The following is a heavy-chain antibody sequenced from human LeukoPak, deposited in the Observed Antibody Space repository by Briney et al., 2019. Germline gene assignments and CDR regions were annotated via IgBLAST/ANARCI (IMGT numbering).Heavy chain of an antibody. V-gene: IGHV1-8*03. CDR1: GYTLTELS. CDR3: ARSNGPKNWYFDL. Sequence: ASVKVSCKVSGYTLTELSMHWVRQAPGKGLEWMGWMNPNSGNTGYAQKFQGRVTITRNTSISTAYMELSSLRSEDTAVYYCARSNGPKNWYFDLWGRGTLVTVSS. CDR2: MNPNSGNT. J-gene: IGHJ2*01. D-gene: IGHD4-11*01.